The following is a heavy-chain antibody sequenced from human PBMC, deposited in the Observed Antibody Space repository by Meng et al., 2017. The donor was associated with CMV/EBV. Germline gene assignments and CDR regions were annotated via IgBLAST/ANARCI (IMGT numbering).Heavy chain of an antibody. J-gene: IGHJ6*02. Sequence: ASVKVSCKASGYTFTSYDINWVRQATGQGLEWMGWMNPNSGNTGYAQKFQGRVTITRNTSISTAYMELSSLRSEDTAVYYCARGRAYDFRSGYSNYYYYGMDVWGQGTTVTVSS. D-gene: IGHD3-3*01. V-gene: IGHV1-8*03. CDR1: GYTFTSYD. CDR2: MNPNSGNT. CDR3: ARGRAYDFRSGYSNYYYYGMDV.